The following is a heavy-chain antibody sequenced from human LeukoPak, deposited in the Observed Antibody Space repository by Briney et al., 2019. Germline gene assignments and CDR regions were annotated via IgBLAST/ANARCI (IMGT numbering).Heavy chain of an antibody. V-gene: IGHV1-18*01. CDR1: GYTFTSYG. J-gene: IGHJ4*02. CDR2: ISTYNGNT. D-gene: IGHD5-18*01. Sequence: GASVKVSCKTSGYTFTSYGISWVRQAPGQGLEWMGWISTYNGNTKYAQKLQGRVTMTTDTSTTTAYMELRSLRSDDTAVYYCAFVDTAMATFDYWGQGTLVTVSS. CDR3: AFVDTAMATFDY.